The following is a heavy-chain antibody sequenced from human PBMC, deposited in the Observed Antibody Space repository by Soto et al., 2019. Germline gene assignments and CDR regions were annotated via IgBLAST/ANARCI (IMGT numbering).Heavy chain of an antibody. J-gene: IGHJ4*02. V-gene: IGHV4-39*01. D-gene: IGHD5-18*01. Sequence: QLQLQESGPGLVKPSETLSLTCTVSGGSISSSSYYWGWIRQPPGKGLEWIGSIYYSGSTYYNPSLKSRVTISVDTSKNQFSLKLSSVTAADTAVYYCASGARSRIQLWSYGPAAGTVEFDYWGQGTLVTVSS. CDR3: ASGARSRIQLWSYGPAAGTVEFDY. CDR2: IYYSGST. CDR1: GGSISSSSYY.